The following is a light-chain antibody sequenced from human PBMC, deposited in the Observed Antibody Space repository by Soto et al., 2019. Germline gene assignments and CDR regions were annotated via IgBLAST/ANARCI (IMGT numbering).Light chain of an antibody. V-gene: IGLV2-8*01. CDR3: SAYAGTNDLGV. CDR2: EVS. J-gene: IGLJ3*02. Sequence: QSVLTQPPSASGSPGQSVTISCTGTSSDIGIYDFVSWYQQHPGKATKLLIYEVSKRPSGVPDRFSGSKSGNTASLTVSDLQTEDAADYYCSAYAGTNDLGVFGGGTKVTVL. CDR1: SSDIGIYDF.